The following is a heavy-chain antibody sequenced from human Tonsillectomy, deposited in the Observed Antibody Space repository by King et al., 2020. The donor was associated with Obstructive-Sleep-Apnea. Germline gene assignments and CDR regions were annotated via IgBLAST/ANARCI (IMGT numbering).Heavy chain of an antibody. CDR3: ARDSIMVRGVISYYYYYGMDV. D-gene: IGHD3-10*01. CDR1: GGSFRGYY. V-gene: IGHV4-34*01. J-gene: IGHJ6*02. Sequence: VQLQQWGAGLLKPSETLSLTCAVYGGSFRGYYWSWIRQPPGKGLEWIGEINHSGSTNYNPSLKSGVTISVDTSKNQFSLKLSSVTAADTAVYYCARDSIMVRGVISYYYYYGMDVWGQGTTVTVSS. CDR2: INHSGST.